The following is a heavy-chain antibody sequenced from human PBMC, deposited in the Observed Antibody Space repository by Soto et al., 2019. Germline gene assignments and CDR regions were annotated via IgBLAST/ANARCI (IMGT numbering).Heavy chain of an antibody. CDR1: GFTFSSYW. V-gene: IGHV3-7*01. CDR3: ARALVVPAAIGADYMDV. D-gene: IGHD2-2*01. Sequence: GGSLRLSCAASGFTFSSYWMSWVRQAPGKGLEWVANIKQDGSEKYYVDSVKGRFTISRDNAKNSLYLQMNSLRAEDTAVYYCARALVVPAAIGADYMDVWGKGTTVTVSS. CDR2: IKQDGSEK. J-gene: IGHJ6*03.